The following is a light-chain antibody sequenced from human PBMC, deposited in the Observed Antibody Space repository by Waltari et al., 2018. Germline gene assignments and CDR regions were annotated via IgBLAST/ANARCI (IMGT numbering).Light chain of an antibody. J-gene: IGKJ1*01. CDR3: MQGTQWPWT. Sequence: EALLTQSPLSLPVTPGQPASISCRASQSLVFSDGNTYLNWFHQRPGQPPRRLIYKVSNRDSGAPDRFRGSGSGTHFTLNISRVESEDIGVYYCMQGTQWPWTFGQGTKVEIK. V-gene: IGKV2-30*01. CDR1: QSLVFSDGNTY. CDR2: KVS.